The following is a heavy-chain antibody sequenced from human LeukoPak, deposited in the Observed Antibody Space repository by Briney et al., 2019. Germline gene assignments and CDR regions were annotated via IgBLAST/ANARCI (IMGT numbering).Heavy chain of an antibody. J-gene: IGHJ4*02. CDR1: LFTFSSYG. CDR2: IRYDGSNK. V-gene: IGHV3-30*02. Sequence: PGGSLRLSCAASLFTFSSYGMHCVRQSPGKGLEWVAFIRYDGSNKYYADSVKGRFTISRDNSKNTLYLQMNSLRAEDTAVYYCAKAVGTWYYDSSGYYFDYWGQGTLVTVSS. D-gene: IGHD3-22*01. CDR3: AKAVGTWYYDSSGYYFDY.